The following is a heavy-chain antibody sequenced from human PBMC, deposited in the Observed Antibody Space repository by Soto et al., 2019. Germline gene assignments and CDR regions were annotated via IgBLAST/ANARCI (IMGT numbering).Heavy chain of an antibody. Sequence: QLQLQESGPGLVKPSETLSLTCTVSGVSLSNTTYYWGWIRQPPGKGLEWIGNIYYSGSTYYSPSLKSRVTISIDTSKHQFSLQLSSVTAADTAVYFCASNKHLYYCDYWGQGTLVTFSS. CDR2: IYYSGST. CDR3: ASNKHLYYCDY. V-gene: IGHV4-39*01. CDR1: GVSLSNTTYY. J-gene: IGHJ4*02.